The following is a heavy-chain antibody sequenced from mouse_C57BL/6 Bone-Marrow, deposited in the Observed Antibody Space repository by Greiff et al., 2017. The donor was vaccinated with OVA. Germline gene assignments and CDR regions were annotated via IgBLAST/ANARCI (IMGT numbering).Heavy chain of an antibody. CDR2: IDPSDSET. J-gene: IGHJ3*01. CDR3: ARGTGTVFAY. Sequence: VKLQQPGAELVRPGSSVKLSCKASGYTFTSYWMHWVKQRPIQGLEWIGNIDPSDSETHYNQKFKDKATLTVDKSSSTAYMQLSSLTSEDSAVYYCARGTGTVFAYWGQGTMVTVSA. CDR1: GYTFTSYW. D-gene: IGHD4-1*01. V-gene: IGHV1-52*01.